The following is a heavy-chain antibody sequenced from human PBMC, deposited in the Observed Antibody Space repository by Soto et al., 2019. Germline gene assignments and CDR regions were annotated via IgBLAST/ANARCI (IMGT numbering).Heavy chain of an antibody. CDR1: GYTFTIYG. CDR2: ISAYNGNT. J-gene: IGHJ6*02. Sequence: ASVKVSCKASGYTFTIYGISWVRQAPGQGLEWMGWISAYNGNTNYAQKLQGRVTMTTDTSTSTAYMELRSLRSDDTAVYYCARKENPRQGSYGMDVWGQGTTVTVSS. V-gene: IGHV1-18*01. CDR3: ARKENPRQGSYGMDV. D-gene: IGHD3-10*01.